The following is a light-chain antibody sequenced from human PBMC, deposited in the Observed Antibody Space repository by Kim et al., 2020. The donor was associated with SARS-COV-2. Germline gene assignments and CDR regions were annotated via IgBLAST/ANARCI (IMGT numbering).Light chain of an antibody. V-gene: IGLV3-1*01. CDR2: QDA. J-gene: IGLJ3*02. Sequence: SYELTQPPSVSVSPGQTATITCSGDKLGDKYDCWYQQRSGQSPVLVIFQDAKRPSGIPERFSGSNSGNTATLTISGTQAMDEADYYCQAWDSHTWVFGGG. CDR3: QAWDSHTWV. CDR1: KLGDKY.